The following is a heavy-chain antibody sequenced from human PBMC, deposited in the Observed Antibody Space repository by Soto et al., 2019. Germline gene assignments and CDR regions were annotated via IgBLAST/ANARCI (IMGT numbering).Heavy chain of an antibody. Sequence: SETLSLTCTVSGDSISTFYWGWMRQSPGKELEWIGYVYYTGSTNHNPSLKSRVTISVDRSKNQFSLKLTSANAADTAVYYCARGRTVRNYAADSSYYFYFFDYWGQSIQVT. D-gene: IGHD3-22*01. V-gene: IGHV4-59*01. CDR1: GDSISTFY. J-gene: IGHJ4*02. CDR2: VYYTGST. CDR3: ARGRTVRNYAADSSYYFYFFDY.